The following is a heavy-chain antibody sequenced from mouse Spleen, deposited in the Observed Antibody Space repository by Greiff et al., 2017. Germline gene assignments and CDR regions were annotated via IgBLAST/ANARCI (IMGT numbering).Heavy chain of an antibody. J-gene: IGHJ4*01. CDR3: ARFTTVVGYYYAMDY. CDR2: IYPGSGST. CDR1: GYTFTSYW. D-gene: IGHD1-1*01. Sequence: QVQLQQPGAELVKPGASVKMSCKASGYTFTSYWITWVKQRPGQGLEWIGDIYPGSGSTNYNEKFKSKATLTVDTSSSTAYMQLSSLTSEDSAVYYCARFTTVVGYYYAMDYWGQGTSVTVSS. V-gene: IGHV1-55*01.